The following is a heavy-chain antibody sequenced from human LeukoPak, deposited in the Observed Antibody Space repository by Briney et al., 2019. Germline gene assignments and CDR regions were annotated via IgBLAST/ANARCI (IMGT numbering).Heavy chain of an antibody. Sequence: SVKVSCKASGGTFISYAISWVRQAPGQGLEWMGGIIPIFGTANYAQKFQGRVTITADESTSTAYMELSSLRSEDTAVYYCTTRPSYYYYYMDVWGKGTTVTVSS. CDR3: TTRPSYYYYYMDV. J-gene: IGHJ6*03. D-gene: IGHD2-15*01. V-gene: IGHV1-69*13. CDR2: IIPIFGTA. CDR1: GGTFISYA.